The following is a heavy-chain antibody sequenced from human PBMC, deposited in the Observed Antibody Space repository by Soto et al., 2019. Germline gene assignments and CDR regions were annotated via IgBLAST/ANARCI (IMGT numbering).Heavy chain of an antibody. V-gene: IGHV3-48*01. J-gene: IGHJ4*02. CDR3: ARGVYDSSGYYSFDY. Sequence: GGSLRLSCAASGFTFSSYNMNWVRQAPGKGLEWVSYISKFSSTISYADSVEGRFTISRDNAKNSLYLQMNSLRAEDTAVYYCARGVYDSSGYYSFDYWGQGTLVTRLL. D-gene: IGHD3-22*01. CDR2: ISKFSSTI. CDR1: GFTFSSYN.